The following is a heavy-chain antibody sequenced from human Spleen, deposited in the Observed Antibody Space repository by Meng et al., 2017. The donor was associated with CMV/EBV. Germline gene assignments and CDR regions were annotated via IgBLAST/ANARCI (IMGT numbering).Heavy chain of an antibody. CDR1: GGSITGYY. J-gene: IGHJ3*02. CDR3: ARNRIKAFDI. V-gene: IGHV4-34*01. D-gene: IGHD2-15*01. CDR2: VSYGGGT. Sequence: GSLRLSCAVSGGSITGYYWSWIRQPPGKGLDWIGEVSYGGGTNYNPSLKSRVTISVDTSKNQFSLNVTSVTAADTAVYYCARNRIKAFDIWGQGTMVTVSS.